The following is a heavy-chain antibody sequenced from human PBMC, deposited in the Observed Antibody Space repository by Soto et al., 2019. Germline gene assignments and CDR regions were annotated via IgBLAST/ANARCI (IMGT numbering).Heavy chain of an antibody. CDR3: ARYRFSGSWSKFDY. CDR1: GVYVSSDAYY. V-gene: IGHV4-31*03. CDR2: IYHTGNT. D-gene: IGHD3-16*02. J-gene: IGHJ4*02. Sequence: QVRLQQSGPGLVKPSEDLSLSCTVSGVYVSSDAYYWSWIRHRPGKALEWIGNIYHTGNTSYNPSLKGRVSLALDTSRIPFALTLNSVTAADTAAYYCARYRFSGSWSKFDYWGQGTLVTVSS.